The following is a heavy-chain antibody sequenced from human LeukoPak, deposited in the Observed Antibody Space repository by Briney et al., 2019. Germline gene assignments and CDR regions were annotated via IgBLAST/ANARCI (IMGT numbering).Heavy chain of an antibody. V-gene: IGHV4-30-4*08. CDR2: IYYSGST. CDR3: ARGTTVVVSYYYYMDV. Sequence: SETLSLTCTVSGGSISSGDYYWSWIRQPPGKGLEWIGYIYYSGSTYYNPSLKSRVTISVDTSKNQFSLKLSSVTAADTAVYYCARGTTVVVSYYYYMDVWGKGTTVTVSS. CDR1: GGSISSGDYY. J-gene: IGHJ6*03. D-gene: IGHD2-2*01.